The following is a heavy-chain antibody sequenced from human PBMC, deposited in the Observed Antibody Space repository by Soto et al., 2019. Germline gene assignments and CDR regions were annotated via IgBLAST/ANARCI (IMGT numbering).Heavy chain of an antibody. CDR1: GFTFSSYA. V-gene: IGHV3-30-3*01. CDR3: ARDQGLRLYYYYYYGMDV. Sequence: GGSLRLSCAASGFTFSSYAMHWVRQAPGKGLEWVAVISYDGSNKYYADSVKGRFTISRDKSKNTLYLQMNSLRAEDTAVYYCARDQGLRLYYYYYYGMDVWGQGTTVTVSS. D-gene: IGHD6-25*01. J-gene: IGHJ6*02. CDR2: ISYDGSNK.